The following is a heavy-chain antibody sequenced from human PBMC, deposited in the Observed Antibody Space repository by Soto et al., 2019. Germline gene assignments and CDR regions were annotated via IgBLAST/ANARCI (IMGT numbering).Heavy chain of an antibody. CDR1: GGAFSVYA. V-gene: IGHV1-69*06. J-gene: IGHJ6*02. CDR2: IIPIFGTA. CDR3: ARILTPTPNPYYGMDV. Sequence: SVKGSCKTSGGAFSVYAISWVLQAPGQGLEWMGGIIPIFGTANYAQKFQGRVTITADKSTSTAYMELSSLRSEDTAVYYCARILTPTPNPYYGMDVWGQGTTVTVSS. D-gene: IGHD7-27*01.